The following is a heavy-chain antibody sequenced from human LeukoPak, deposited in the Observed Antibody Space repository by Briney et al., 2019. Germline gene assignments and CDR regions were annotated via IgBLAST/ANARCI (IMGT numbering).Heavy chain of an antibody. CDR1: GFTFSSYG. CDR3: ARDSNYDYVWGSYRSHDAFDI. D-gene: IGHD3-16*02. CDR2: IRYDGSNK. J-gene: IGHJ3*02. Sequence: GGSLRLSCAASGFTFSSYGMHWVRQAPGKGLEWVAFIRYDGSNKYYADSVKGRFTISRDNSKNTLYLQMNSLRAEDTAVYYCARDSNYDYVWGSYRSHDAFDIWGQGTMVTVSS. V-gene: IGHV3-30*02.